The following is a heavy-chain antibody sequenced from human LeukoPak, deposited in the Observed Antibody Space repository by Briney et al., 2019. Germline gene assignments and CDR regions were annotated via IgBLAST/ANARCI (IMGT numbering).Heavy chain of an antibody. V-gene: IGHV3-23*01. CDR1: GFTFSSYA. CDR2: ISGNGGRT. J-gene: IGHJ4*02. Sequence: GGSLRLSCAASGFTFSSYAMSWVRQAPGKGLEWVSTISGNGGRTYYADSVKGRFTISRDSSKNTVFLQMNSLRAEDTAVYYCARGDFDYWGQGTLVTVSS. CDR3: ARGDFDY.